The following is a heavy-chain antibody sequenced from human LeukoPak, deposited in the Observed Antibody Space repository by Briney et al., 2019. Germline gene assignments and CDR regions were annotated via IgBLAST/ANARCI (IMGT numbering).Heavy chain of an antibody. CDR1: GGSLSSGSYY. CDR2: IYTSGST. Sequence: SETLSLTCTVSGGSLSSGSYYWSWIRQPAGKGLEWIGRIYTSGSTNYNPSLKSRVTISVDTSKNQFSLKLSSVTAADTAVYYCAIQWELLGFFDYWGQGTLVTVSS. D-gene: IGHD1-26*01. J-gene: IGHJ4*02. V-gene: IGHV4-61*02. CDR3: AIQWELLGFFDY.